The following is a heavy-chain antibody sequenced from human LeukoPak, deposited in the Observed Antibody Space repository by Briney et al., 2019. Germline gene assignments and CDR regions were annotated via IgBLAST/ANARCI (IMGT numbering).Heavy chain of an antibody. V-gene: IGHV1-18*01. CDR3: ARDEIPLTAMGRSLGDY. J-gene: IGHJ4*02. CDR2: ISAYNGNT. Sequence: ASVKVSCKASGYTFTSYGISWVRQAPGQGLEWMGWISAYNGNTNYAQKLQGRVTMTTDTPTSTAYMELRSLRSDDTAVYYCARDEIPLTAMGRSLGDYWGQGTLVTVSS. D-gene: IGHD5-18*01. CDR1: GYTFTSYG.